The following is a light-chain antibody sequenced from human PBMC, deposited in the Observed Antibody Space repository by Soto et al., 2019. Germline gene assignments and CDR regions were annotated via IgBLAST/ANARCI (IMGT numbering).Light chain of an antibody. J-gene: IGLJ1*01. CDR2: EVS. V-gene: IGLV2-8*01. CDR1: SSDVGGYNY. Sequence: HSALTQPPSASGSPGQSVTMSCTGTSSDVGGYNYVSWYQQHPGKAPKLMIYEVSKRPSGVPDRFSGSKSGNTASLTVSGLQAEDEADYYCSSYAGSNNYVFGTGTKLTVL. CDR3: SSYAGSNNYV.